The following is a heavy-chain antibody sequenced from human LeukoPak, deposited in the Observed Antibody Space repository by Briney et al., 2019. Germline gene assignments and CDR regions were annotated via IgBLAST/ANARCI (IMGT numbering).Heavy chain of an antibody. CDR3: ARDDNGSRNYYYMDV. J-gene: IGHJ6*03. V-gene: IGHV1-18*01. CDR1: GYTFTSYG. D-gene: IGHD6-13*01. CDR2: ISAYNGNT. Sequence: GASVKVSCKASGYTFTSYGISWVRQAPGQGLEWMGWISAYNGNTNYAQKLQGRVTMTTDTSTSTAYMELRSLRSDDTAVYYCARDDNGSRNYYYMDVWGKGTTVTVSS.